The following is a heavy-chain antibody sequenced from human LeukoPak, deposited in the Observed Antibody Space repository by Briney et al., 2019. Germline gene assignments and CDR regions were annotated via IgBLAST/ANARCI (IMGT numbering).Heavy chain of an antibody. CDR1: GFTFSSYW. Sequence: GGSMRLSCAASGFTFSSYWMTWVRQAPGKGLEWLANIKQDGSEKNYVDFVKGRFTISRDNAKNSLYLQMNSLRAEDTAVYYCAREHRTEWLVQDYWGQGALVTVSS. D-gene: IGHD6-19*01. V-gene: IGHV3-7*01. J-gene: IGHJ4*02. CDR2: IKQDGSEK. CDR3: AREHRTEWLVQDY.